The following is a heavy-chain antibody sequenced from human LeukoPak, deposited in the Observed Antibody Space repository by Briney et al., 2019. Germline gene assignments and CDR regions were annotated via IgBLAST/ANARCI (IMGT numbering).Heavy chain of an antibody. Sequence: SQTLSLTCAISGDSVSSNSAAWNWIRQSPSRGLEWLGRTYYRSKWYNDYAVSVKSRITINPDTSKNQFSLQLNSVTPEDTAVYYCARDLVSSGWSYYYYYGMDVWGQGTTVTVSS. V-gene: IGHV6-1*01. J-gene: IGHJ6*02. CDR2: TYYRSKWYN. D-gene: IGHD6-19*01. CDR1: GDSVSSNSAA. CDR3: ARDLVSSGWSYYYYYGMDV.